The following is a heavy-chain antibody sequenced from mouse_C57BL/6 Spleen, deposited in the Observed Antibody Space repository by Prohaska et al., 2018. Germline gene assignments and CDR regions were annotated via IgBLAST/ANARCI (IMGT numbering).Heavy chain of an antibody. D-gene: IGHD4-1*01. Sequence: EVKLVESGGGLVQPGGSLSLSCAASGFTFTDYYMSWVRQPPGKALEWLGFIRNKANGYTTEYSASVKGRFTISRDNSQSILYLQMNALRAEDSATYYCARSGARYFDVWGTGTTVTVSS. J-gene: IGHJ1*03. V-gene: IGHV7-3*01. CDR3: ARSGARYFDV. CDR2: IRNKANGYTT. CDR1: GFTFTDYY.